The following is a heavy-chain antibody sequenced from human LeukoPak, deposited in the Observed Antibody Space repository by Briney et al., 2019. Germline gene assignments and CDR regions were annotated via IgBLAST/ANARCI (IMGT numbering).Heavy chain of an antibody. CDR1: GFTFGSYG. D-gene: IGHD3-22*01. V-gene: IGHV3-23*01. Sequence: PGGSLRLSCAASGFTFGSYGMSWVRQAPGKGLEWVSFITPNADRTSYADSVEGRFTISRDNPRNTLYIQMNSLRDEDTALYYCAIMHGYYDGSGYWVQWGQGTLVTVSP. CDR3: AIMHGYYDGSGYWVQ. J-gene: IGHJ1*01. CDR2: ITPNADRT.